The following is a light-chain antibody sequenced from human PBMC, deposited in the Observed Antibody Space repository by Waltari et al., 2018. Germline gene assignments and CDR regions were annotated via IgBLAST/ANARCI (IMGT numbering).Light chain of an antibody. CDR1: SRDIGDYDY. Sequence: HSSLTQPPSASGSPGESVTISCTGTSRDIGDYDYFSWYQQHPGKAPKLMIYEVIKRPSGVPDRFSGSKSGNTASLTVSGLQAEDEADYYCCSYAGTNNFYVFGTGTKVTVL. J-gene: IGLJ1*01. CDR3: CSYAGTNNFYV. V-gene: IGLV2-8*01. CDR2: EVI.